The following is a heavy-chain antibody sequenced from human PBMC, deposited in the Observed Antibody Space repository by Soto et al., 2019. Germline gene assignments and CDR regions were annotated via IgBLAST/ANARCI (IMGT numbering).Heavy chain of an antibody. CDR2: ISQTGST. CDR1: SASLSVYY. Sequence: PPETLSLTCSIYSASLSVYYWRWIRQPPGKGLGWIGEISQTGSTSSSQSLKIRVSISIDTSTNNCSLNLASVSAAYTAVYYCSRAPKVSGSSQTRTDFWGQGTLVTVSS. D-gene: IGHD6-6*01. V-gene: IGHV4-34*01. J-gene: IGHJ4*02. CDR3: SRAPKVSGSSQTRTDF.